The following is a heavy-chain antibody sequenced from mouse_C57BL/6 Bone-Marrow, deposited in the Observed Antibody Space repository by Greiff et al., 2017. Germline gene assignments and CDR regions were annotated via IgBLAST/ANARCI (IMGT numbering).Heavy chain of an antibody. V-gene: IGHV5-15*01. CDR1: GFTFSDYG. CDR2: ISNLAYSI. Sequence: EVKVVESGGGLVQPGGSLKLSCAASGFTFSDYGMAWVRQAPRKGPEWVAFISNLAYSIYYADTVTGRFTISRENAKNTLYLEMSSLRSEDTAMYYCARHGDYYGSKSWFAYWGQGTLVTVSA. J-gene: IGHJ3*01. D-gene: IGHD1-1*01. CDR3: ARHGDYYGSKSWFAY.